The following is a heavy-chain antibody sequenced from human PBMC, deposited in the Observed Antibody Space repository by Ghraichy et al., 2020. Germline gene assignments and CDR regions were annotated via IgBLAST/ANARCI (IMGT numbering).Heavy chain of an antibody. D-gene: IGHD2-21*02. CDR1: GFTFSTYA. J-gene: IGHJ4*02. V-gene: IGHV3-23*01. Sequence: GGSLRLSCAASGFTFSTYAMSWVRQAPGKGLEWVSSISGSGGSTYYADSVKGRFTISRDNSKNTLYLQMNSLRAEDTAVYYCAKDTSDVVPADCGQGPVFIVSS. CDR2: ISGSGGST. CDR3: AKDTSDVVPAD.